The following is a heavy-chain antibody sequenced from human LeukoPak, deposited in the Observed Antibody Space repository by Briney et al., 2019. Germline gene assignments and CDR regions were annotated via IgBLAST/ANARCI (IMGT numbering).Heavy chain of an antibody. D-gene: IGHD6-13*01. CDR2: ISYDGSNK. J-gene: IGHJ5*02. CDR1: GFTFSSYA. V-gene: IGHV3-30-3*01. Sequence: GGSLRLSCAASGFTFSSYAMHWVRQAPGKGLEWVAVISYDGSNKYYADSMKGRFTISRDNSKNTLYLQMNSLRAEDTAVYYCAKGIAAAGTRWFDPWGQGTLVTVSS. CDR3: AKGIAAAGTRWFDP.